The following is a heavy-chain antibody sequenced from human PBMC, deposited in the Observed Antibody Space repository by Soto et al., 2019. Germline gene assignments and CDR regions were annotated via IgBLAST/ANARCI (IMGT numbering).Heavy chain of an antibody. CDR2: IYYSGST. CDR1: GGSISSYY. Sequence: SETLSLTCTFSGGSISSYYWSLIRQPPGKGLEWIGYIYYSGSTNYSPSLKSRLTITKDTSKNQVVLTMTNMDPVDTATYYCEHKGGGDRILDYWGQGTLVTVSS. J-gene: IGHJ4*02. D-gene: IGHD3-16*01. CDR3: EHKGGGDRILDY. V-gene: IGHV4-59*03.